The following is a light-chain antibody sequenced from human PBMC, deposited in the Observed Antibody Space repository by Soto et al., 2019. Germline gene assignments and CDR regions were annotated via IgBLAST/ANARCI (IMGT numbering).Light chain of an antibody. CDR3: SSYTNSNNLVV. V-gene: IGLV2-14*03. CDR1: SSDVGGYNY. Sequence: QSALTQPASVSESPGQSITIPCTGTSSDVGGYNYVSWYQYYPGKAPKLMIYDVSNRPSGVSDRFSGSKSGNTASLTISGLQAEDEATYYCSSYTNSNNLVVFGGGTKLTVL. CDR2: DVS. J-gene: IGLJ2*01.